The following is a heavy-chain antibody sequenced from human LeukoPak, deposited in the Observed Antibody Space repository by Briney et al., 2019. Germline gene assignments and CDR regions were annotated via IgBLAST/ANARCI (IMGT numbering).Heavy chain of an antibody. D-gene: IGHD6-6*01. CDR2: ICYSGST. CDR3: ARAGAAARPDYYYYYMDV. Sequence: SETLSLTCTVSGGSISSYYWSWIRQPPGKGLEWIGYICYSGSTNYNPSLKSRVTISVDTSKNQFSLKLSSVTAADTAVYYCARAGAAARPDYYYYYMDVWGKGTTVTVSS. CDR1: GGSISSYY. V-gene: IGHV4-59*01. J-gene: IGHJ6*03.